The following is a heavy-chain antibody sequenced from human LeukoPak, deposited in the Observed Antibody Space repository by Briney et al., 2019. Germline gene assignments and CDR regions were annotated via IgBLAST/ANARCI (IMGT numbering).Heavy chain of an antibody. CDR2: IYYSGST. V-gene: IGHV4-31*03. Sequence: PSQTLSLTCTVSGGSISSGGYYWSWIRQHPGKGLEWIGCIYYSGSTYYNPSLKSRVTISVDTSKNQFSLKLSSVTAADTAVYYCARIRGYRATNWFDPWGQGTLVTVSS. CDR3: ARIRGYRATNWFDP. J-gene: IGHJ5*02. D-gene: IGHD5-18*01. CDR1: GGSISSGGYY.